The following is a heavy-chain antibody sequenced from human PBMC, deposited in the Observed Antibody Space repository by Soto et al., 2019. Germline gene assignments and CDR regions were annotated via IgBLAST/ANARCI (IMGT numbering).Heavy chain of an antibody. Sequence: SETLSLTCTVSGGSISRGGFYWSWIRHHPGKGLEWIGNIFYNGKAYNNPSLVSRLSISVDTSKNQFSLNLSSVTAADTAVYYCARDQIALNSFDVWGQGIKVTVSS. CDR1: GGSISRGGFY. CDR3: ARDQIALNSFDV. D-gene: IGHD2-21*01. J-gene: IGHJ3*01. V-gene: IGHV4-31*03. CDR2: IFYNGKA.